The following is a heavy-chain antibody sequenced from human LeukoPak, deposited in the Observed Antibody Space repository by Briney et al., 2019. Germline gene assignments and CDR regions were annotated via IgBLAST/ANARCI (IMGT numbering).Heavy chain of an antibody. V-gene: IGHV4-31*03. Sequence: SETLSLTCTVSGGSISSGGYYWSWIRQHPGKGLEWIGYIYYSGGTYYNPSLKSRVTISVDTPKNQFSLKLSSVTAADTAVYYCARDRSNLSYYYYYGMDVWGQGTTVTVSS. CDR1: GGSISSGGYY. CDR3: ARDRSNLSYYYYYGMDV. CDR2: IYYSGGT. J-gene: IGHJ6*02. D-gene: IGHD4-11*01.